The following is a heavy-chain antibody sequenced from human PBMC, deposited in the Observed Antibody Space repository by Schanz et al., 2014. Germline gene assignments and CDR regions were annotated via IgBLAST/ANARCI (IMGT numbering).Heavy chain of an antibody. CDR1: GFTFSSYA. V-gene: IGHV3-23*01. Sequence: VQLLESGGGLVQPGGSLRLSCAASGFTFSSYAMSWVRQAPGKGLEWVSAISGSGGSTYYADSVKGRFTISRDNAKNTLYLQMNTLRAEDTAVYYCARKMKVGVYGGKGHDSLDIWGQGTMVTVSS. CDR3: ARKMKVGVYGGKGHDSLDI. D-gene: IGHD3-22*01. CDR2: ISGSGGST. J-gene: IGHJ3*02.